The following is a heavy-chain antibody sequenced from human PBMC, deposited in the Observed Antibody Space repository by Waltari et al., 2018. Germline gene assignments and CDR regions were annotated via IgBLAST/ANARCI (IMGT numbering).Heavy chain of an antibody. Sequence: QVQLVESGGGVVQPGRSRRLSCGAYGFNVRSYGMHWVSQAPGKGLEWVAVICYDGMNKDYADPVKGRFTISRDNSKNTLYLQMNSLRAEDTAVYYCARDSENYYGSGSLNWFDPWGQGTLVTVSS. CDR2: ICYDGMNK. D-gene: IGHD3-10*01. CDR3: ARDSENYYGSGSLNWFDP. V-gene: IGHV3-33*01. J-gene: IGHJ5*02. CDR1: GFNVRSYG.